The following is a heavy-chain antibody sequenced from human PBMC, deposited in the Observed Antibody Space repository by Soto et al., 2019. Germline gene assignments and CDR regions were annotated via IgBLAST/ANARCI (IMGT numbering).Heavy chain of an antibody. CDR1: GGTFSTDS. Sequence: QVQLVQSGAEVKKPGSSVKVSCKASGGTFSTDSISWVRQAPGQGLEWMGGIIPMFGTANNAQKFQGRVTITADESTSTAYMELSRLRSEDMAVYFCAREIDGYYGMDVWGQGTTVTVAS. V-gene: IGHV1-69*12. CDR2: IIPMFGTA. CDR3: AREIDGYYGMDV. J-gene: IGHJ6*02.